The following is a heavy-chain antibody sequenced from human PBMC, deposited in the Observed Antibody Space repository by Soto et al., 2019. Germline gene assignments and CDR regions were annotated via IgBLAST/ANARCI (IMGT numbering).Heavy chain of an antibody. CDR2: IDTSSTTT. D-gene: IGHD2-8*01. V-gene: IGHV3-48*01. CDR3: ARDRVFAFDI. J-gene: IGHJ3*02. CDR1: GFTFSGFS. Sequence: GGSLRLSCVASGFTFSGFSMNWVRQAPGKGLEWLSYIDTSSTTTDFADSVKGRFTISRDNAKNSLHLQMNSLRAEDTAVYYCARDRVFAFDIWGQGTVVTVSS.